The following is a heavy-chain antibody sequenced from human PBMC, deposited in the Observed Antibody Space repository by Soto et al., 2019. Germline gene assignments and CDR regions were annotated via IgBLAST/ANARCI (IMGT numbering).Heavy chain of an antibody. Sequence: SETLSLTCTVSGGSISSYYWSWIRQPPGKGLEWIGYIYYSGSTNYNPSLKSRVTISVDTSKNQVSLKLSSVSSVFRLYLQMNSLKTEDTAVYYCTTQPAMVVVITGYYFDYWGQGTLVTAPQ. CDR2: IYYSGST. CDR1: GGSISSYY. V-gene: IGHV4-59*01. CDR3: NSLKTEDTAVYYCTTQPAMVVVITGYYFDY. D-gene: IGHD3-22*01. J-gene: IGHJ4*02.